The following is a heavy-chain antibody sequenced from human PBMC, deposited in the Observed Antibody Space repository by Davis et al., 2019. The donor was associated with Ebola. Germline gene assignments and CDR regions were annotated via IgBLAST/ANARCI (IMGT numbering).Heavy chain of an antibody. J-gene: IGHJ4*02. CDR3: ASIPEDLGSSGYSVVDS. CDR2: ISAYNGNT. V-gene: IGHV1-18*04. Sequence: ASVKVSCKASGYTFTSYGISWVRQAPGQGLEWMGWISAYNGNTNYAQKLQGRVTMTTDTSTSTAYMELRSLRSDDTAVYYCASIPEDLGSSGYSVVDSWGQGTLVTVSS. D-gene: IGHD3-22*01. CDR1: GYTFTSYG.